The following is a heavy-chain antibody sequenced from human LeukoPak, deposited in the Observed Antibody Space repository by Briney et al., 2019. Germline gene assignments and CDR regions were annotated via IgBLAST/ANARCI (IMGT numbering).Heavy chain of an antibody. J-gene: IGHJ4*02. CDR2: IRYDGSNK. CDR3: ARDNGAAAGEFDY. Sequence: PGGSLRLSCAASGFTFSSYGMHWVRQAPGKGLEWVAFIRYDGSNKYYADSVKGRFTISRDNAKNSLYLQMNSLRAEDTALYHCARDNGAAAGEFDYWGQGTLVTVSS. CDR1: GFTFSSYG. V-gene: IGHV3-30*02. D-gene: IGHD6-13*01.